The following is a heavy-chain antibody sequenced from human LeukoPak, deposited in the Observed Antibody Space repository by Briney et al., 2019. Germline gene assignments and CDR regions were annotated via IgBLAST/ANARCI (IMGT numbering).Heavy chain of an antibody. D-gene: IGHD3-22*01. J-gene: IGHJ3*02. CDR3: ARSLYYYDSSGYYDAFDI. CDR1: GGSISSYY. V-gene: IGHV4-59*01. CDR2: IYYSGST. Sequence: SETLSLTCTVSGGSISSYYWSWIRQPPGKGLEWIGYIYYSGSTNYNPSLKSRVTISVDTSKNQFSLKLSSVTAADTAVYYCARSLYYYDSSGYYDAFDIWGQGTMVTVSS.